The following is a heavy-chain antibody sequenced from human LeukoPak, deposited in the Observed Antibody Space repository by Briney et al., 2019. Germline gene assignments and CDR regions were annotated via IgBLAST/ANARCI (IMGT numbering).Heavy chain of an antibody. CDR1: GFTFSSYA. D-gene: IGHD3-3*01. J-gene: IGHJ4*02. CDR3: ARDQDSDYDFWSGPSY. Sequence: GRSLRLSCAASGFTFSSYAMHWVRQAPGKGLEWVAVISYDGSNKYYADSVKGRFTISRDNSKNTLYLQMNSLRAEDTAVYNCARDQDSDYDFWSGPSYWGQGTLVTVSS. CDR2: ISYDGSNK. V-gene: IGHV3-30-3*01.